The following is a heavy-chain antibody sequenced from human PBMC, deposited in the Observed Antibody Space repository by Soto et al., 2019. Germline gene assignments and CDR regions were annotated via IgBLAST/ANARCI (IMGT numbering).Heavy chain of an antibody. CDR2: IIPIFGTA. CDR3: ATNSADTAMVFGY. J-gene: IGHJ4*02. Sequence: ASVKVSCKASGGTFSSYAISWVRQAPGQGLEWMGGIIPIFGTANYAQKFQGRVTITADESTSTAYMELSSLRSEDTAVYYCATNSADTAMVFGYWGQGTLVTVSS. D-gene: IGHD5-18*01. V-gene: IGHV1-69*01. CDR1: GGTFSSYA.